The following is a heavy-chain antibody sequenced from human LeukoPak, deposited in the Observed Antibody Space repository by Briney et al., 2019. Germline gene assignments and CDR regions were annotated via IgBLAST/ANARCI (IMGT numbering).Heavy chain of an antibody. CDR2: ISGSGGST. J-gene: IGHJ4*02. Sequence: SGGSLRLSCAASGFTFSNYAVSWVRQAPGKGLEWVSAISGSGGSTYYADSVKVRFTISRDNSKNTLYLQMNSLRAEDTAVYYCAKNSTVVVPATIRYWSQGTLVTVSS. D-gene: IGHD2-2*01. V-gene: IGHV3-23*01. CDR1: GFTFSNYA. CDR3: AKNSTVVVPATIRY.